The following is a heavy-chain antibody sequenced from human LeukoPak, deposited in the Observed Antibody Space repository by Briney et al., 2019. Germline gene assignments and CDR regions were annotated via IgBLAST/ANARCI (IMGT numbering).Heavy chain of an antibody. D-gene: IGHD2-15*01. CDR2: TYYRSKWYN. CDR3: ARGSCYACTCNI. CDR1: GDSVSSTSAA. Sequence: SQTLSLIYAISGDSVSSTSAAWNGIRQSPSRGLEWLGRTYYRSKWYNDYAVSVKSRITINPDTSKNQFSLQLNSVTPEDTAVYYCARGSCYACTCNIWGQGTMVTVSS. J-gene: IGHJ3*02. V-gene: IGHV6-1*01.